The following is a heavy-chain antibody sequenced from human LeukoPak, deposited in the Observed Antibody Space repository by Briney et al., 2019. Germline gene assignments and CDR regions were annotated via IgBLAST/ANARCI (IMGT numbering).Heavy chain of an antibody. V-gene: IGHV5-51*06. J-gene: IGHJ4*02. CDR2: IYPGDSDT. CDR3: AIKHDGIWYSPCDY. D-gene: IGHD6-13*01. Sequence: GESLKISCQGSGYTFTNYWIGWVRQMPGKGLAWMGIIYPGDSDTRYSPSFQGQVTISADKSISTAYLQWNSLKASDSAMYYCAIKHDGIWYSPCDYWGQGTLVTVSS. CDR1: GYTFTNYW.